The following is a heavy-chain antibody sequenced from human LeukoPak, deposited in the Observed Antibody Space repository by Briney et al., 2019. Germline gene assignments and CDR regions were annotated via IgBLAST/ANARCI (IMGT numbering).Heavy chain of an antibody. V-gene: IGHV4-39*01. Sequence: PSETLSLTCTVSGVSISSTSHAWGWSRQPPGKGLEWLGNIYNSGSSNYSPSLRSRVSISVDTSKNQFSLRLRSVTAADTAVYYCGRDTHLESCGQGILVTVFS. CDR1: GVSISSTSHA. CDR3: GRDTHLES. J-gene: IGHJ4*02. CDR2: IYNSGSS.